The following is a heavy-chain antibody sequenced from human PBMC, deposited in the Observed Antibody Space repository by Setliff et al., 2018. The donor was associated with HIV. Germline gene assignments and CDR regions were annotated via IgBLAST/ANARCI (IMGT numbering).Heavy chain of an antibody. V-gene: IGHV1-2*02. CDR2: INYNSGGT. CDR1: GHTFSGYC. D-gene: IGHD6-19*01. Sequence: ASVKVSCKASGHTFSGYCIHWVRQAPGQGLEWMGWINYNSGGTNYAQTFQGRVTMTRDTSISTGYMELSRLASDDTAVYYCARSPYSSGWGPSSAAYMDVWGKGTTVTVSS. J-gene: IGHJ6*03. CDR3: ARSPYSSGWGPSSAAYMDV.